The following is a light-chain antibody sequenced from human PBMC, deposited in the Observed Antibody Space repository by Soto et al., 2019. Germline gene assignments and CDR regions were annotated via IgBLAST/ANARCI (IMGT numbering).Light chain of an antibody. CDR3: SSYTAGGTI. J-gene: IGLJ1*01. CDR2: QVS. CDR1: SGDVGGYYY. Sequence: QSALTQPASVSGSPGQSVTISCTGTSGDVGGYYYVSWYQQLPGKAPKLMISQVSNRPSGVSHRFSGSKSGNTASLTISGNQAEDEADYYCSSYTAGGTIFGTGTKLTVL. V-gene: IGLV2-14*01.